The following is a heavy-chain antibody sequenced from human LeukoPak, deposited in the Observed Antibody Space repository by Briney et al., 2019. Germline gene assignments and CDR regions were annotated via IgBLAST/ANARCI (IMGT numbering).Heavy chain of an antibody. D-gene: IGHD5-12*01. CDR2: IEQDGSEK. V-gene: IGHV3-7*01. Sequence: PGGSLRLSCAASGFTFSSYGMHWVRQAPGKGLEWVANIEQDGSEKYYVDSVKGRFTISRDNAKNSLYLQMNSLRAEDTAVYYCARDGLDRYPTIFDYWGQGTLVTVSS. CDR3: ARDGLDRYPTIFDY. J-gene: IGHJ4*02. CDR1: GFTFSSYG.